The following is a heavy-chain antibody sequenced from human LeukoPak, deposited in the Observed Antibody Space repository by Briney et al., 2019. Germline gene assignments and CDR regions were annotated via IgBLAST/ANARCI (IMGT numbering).Heavy chain of an antibody. CDR2: ISSNGGST. D-gene: IGHD3-10*01. CDR3: ARGYGSGSYYIPYYFDY. V-gene: IGHV3-64*01. Sequence: PGGSLRLSCAASGFTFSSYGMHWVRQAPGKGLEYVSAISSNGGSTYYASSVKGRFTISRDNSKDTLYLQMGSLRAEDMAVYYCARGYGSGSYYIPYYFDYWGQGTLVTVSS. J-gene: IGHJ4*02. CDR1: GFTFSSYG.